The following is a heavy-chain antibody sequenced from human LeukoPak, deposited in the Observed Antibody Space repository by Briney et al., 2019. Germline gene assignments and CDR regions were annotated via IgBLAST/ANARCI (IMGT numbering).Heavy chain of an antibody. CDR3: ARHKTLSRGYVHFDY. D-gene: IGHD5-18*01. V-gene: IGHV4-39*01. CDR1: GPSISSISYY. CDR2: IYYSGST. J-gene: IGHJ4*02. Sequence: SETLSLTCTVSGPSISSISYYCGSVRQPPGKGLEWIGSIYYSGSTYYHPSLKSRVTISVDTSKNQFSLKLSSVTAADTAVYYCARHKTLSRGYVHFDYWGQGTLVTVSS.